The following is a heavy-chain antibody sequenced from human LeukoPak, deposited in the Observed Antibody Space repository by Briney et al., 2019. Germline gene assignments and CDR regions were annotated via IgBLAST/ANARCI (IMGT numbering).Heavy chain of an antibody. CDR3: ARSSYGYRGWFDP. CDR1: GGSFSGYY. V-gene: IGHV4-34*01. CDR2: INHSGST. D-gene: IGHD5-18*01. J-gene: IGHJ5*02. Sequence: NPSETLSLTCAVYGGSFSGYYWSWIRQPPGKGLEWIGEINHSGSTNYNPSLKSRVTISVDTSKNQFSLKLSSVTAADTAVYYCARSSYGYRGWFDPWGQGTLATVSS.